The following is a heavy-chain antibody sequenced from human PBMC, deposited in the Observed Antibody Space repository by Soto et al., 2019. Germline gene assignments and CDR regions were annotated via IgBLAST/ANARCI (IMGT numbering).Heavy chain of an antibody. CDR1: GYTFTGYY. CDR3: ARMPSSIAARVVMYYFDY. V-gene: IGHV1-2*02. CDR2: INPNSGGT. J-gene: IGHJ4*02. Sequence: ASVKVSCKASGYTFTGYYMHWVRQAPGQGLEWMGWINPNSGGTNYAQKFQGRVTMTRDTSISTAYMELSRLRSDDTAVYYCARMPSSIAARVVMYYFDYCGQATLVTVST. D-gene: IGHD6-6*01.